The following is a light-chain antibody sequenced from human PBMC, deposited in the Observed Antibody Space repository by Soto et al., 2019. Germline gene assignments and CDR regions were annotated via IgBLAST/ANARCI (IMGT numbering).Light chain of an antibody. Sequence: QSVLTQPASVSESPGQSISISCGGGRNDIGTYNLVSWYQQHPGKAPKLLIVGNTIRPSGVPDRFSASTSGTSASLAITGLQAEDEGDYYCQSYDSTLSARYVFGTGTKLTVL. V-gene: IGLV1-40*01. CDR2: GNT. CDR3: QSYDSTLSARYV. CDR1: RNDIGTYNL. J-gene: IGLJ1*01.